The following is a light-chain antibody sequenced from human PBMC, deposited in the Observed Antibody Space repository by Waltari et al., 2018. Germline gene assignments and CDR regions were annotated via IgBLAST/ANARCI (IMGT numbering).Light chain of an antibody. CDR3: QQYYSTPWT. CDR1: RSVLYSSNNKNY. V-gene: IGKV4-1*01. J-gene: IGKJ1*01. Sequence: DIVMTQSPDSLAVSLGERATINCKSSRSVLYSSNNKNYLAWYPQQPGKPPKLLIYWASTREFGVPDRFSGRGSGTDFTLTISSLQAVDVAVYYCQQYYSTPWTFGRGTKVEIK. CDR2: WAS.